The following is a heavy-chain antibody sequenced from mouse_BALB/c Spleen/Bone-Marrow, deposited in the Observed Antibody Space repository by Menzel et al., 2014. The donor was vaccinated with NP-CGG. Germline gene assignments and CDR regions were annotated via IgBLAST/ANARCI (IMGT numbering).Heavy chain of an antibody. CDR3: ARYDYDDWFAY. CDR1: GYTFTSYW. D-gene: IGHD2-4*01. Sequence: QVQLQQSGAELAKPGASVKMSCKASGYTFTSYWMHWVKQRPGQGLEWIGYINPSTGYTEYNQKFKDKATLTADKSSSTAYMQLSSLISEDSAAYYCARYDYDDWFAYWGQGTLVTVSA. J-gene: IGHJ3*01. CDR2: INPSTGYT. V-gene: IGHV1-7*01.